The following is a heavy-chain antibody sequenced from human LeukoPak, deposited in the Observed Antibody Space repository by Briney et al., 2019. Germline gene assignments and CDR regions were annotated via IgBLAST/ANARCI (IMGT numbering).Heavy chain of an antibody. CDR3: ARDLTYYDFWSGYQRYYMDV. V-gene: IGHV3-21*01. D-gene: IGHD3-3*01. J-gene: IGHJ6*03. CDR2: ITSSSSSYI. Sequence: GGSLRLSCAASGFTFSSYSMNWVRQAPGKGLEWVSSITSSSSSYIYYADSVKGRFTISRDNAKNSLYLQMNSLRAEDTAVYYCARDLTYYDFWSGYQRYYMDVWGRGTTVTVSS. CDR1: GFTFSSYS.